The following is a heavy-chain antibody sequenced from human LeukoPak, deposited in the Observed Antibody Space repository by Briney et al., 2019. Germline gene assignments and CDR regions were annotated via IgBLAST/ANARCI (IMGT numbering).Heavy chain of an antibody. Sequence: ASVKVSCKASGYTFTSYAMNWVRQAPGQGLEWMGWINTNTGNPTYAQGFTGRFVFSLDISVSTAYLQISSPKAEDTAVYYCARGRYGYSYGPDDFDYWGQGTLVTVSS. CDR3: ARGRYGYSYGPDDFDY. CDR1: GYTFTSYA. V-gene: IGHV7-4-1*02. D-gene: IGHD5-18*01. CDR2: INTNTGNP. J-gene: IGHJ4*02.